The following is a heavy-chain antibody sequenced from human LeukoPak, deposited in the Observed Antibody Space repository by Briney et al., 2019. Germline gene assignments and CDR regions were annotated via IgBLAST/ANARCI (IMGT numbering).Heavy chain of an antibody. J-gene: IGHJ4*02. D-gene: IGHD6-13*01. Sequence: PGRCLRLSCVVSGVTVKSYYMNSVRRAPGKGLGWVSVFFSDGNTYYADSVKGRFTISRDDSKNTLYLQMNSLSAEDTAVYYCARDYSSSLGLDYWGQGTLVTVSS. CDR3: ARDYSSSLGLDY. V-gene: IGHV3-66*01. CDR2: FFSDGNT. CDR1: GVTVKSYY.